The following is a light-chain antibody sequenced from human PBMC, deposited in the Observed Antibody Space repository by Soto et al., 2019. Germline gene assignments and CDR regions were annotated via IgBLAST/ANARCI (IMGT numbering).Light chain of an antibody. CDR3: QVWDSSSDHRRV. CDR2: YDS. CDR1: NIGSKS. V-gene: IGLV3-21*04. Sequence: SYELTQPPSVSEAPGKTARITCGGNNIGSKSVHWYQQKPGQAPVLVIYYDSDRPSGIPERFSGSNSGNTATLTISRVEAGDEADYYCQVWDSSSDHRRVFGGGTKLTFL. J-gene: IGLJ2*01.